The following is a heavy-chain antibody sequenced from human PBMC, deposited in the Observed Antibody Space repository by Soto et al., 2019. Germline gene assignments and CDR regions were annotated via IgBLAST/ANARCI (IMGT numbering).Heavy chain of an antibody. V-gene: IGHV4-39*01. Sequence: ETLSLTCTVSGGSISSTSYYWAWIRQPPGKGLEWMGSIYYTGSTYYNPSLKSRVTISVDTSKNQFSLKLSSVTAADPAVYYCARHGQWWYYFDYWGQGTLVTVSS. CDR1: GGSISSTSYY. CDR3: ARHGQWWYYFDY. D-gene: IGHD2-15*01. CDR2: IYYTGST. J-gene: IGHJ4*02.